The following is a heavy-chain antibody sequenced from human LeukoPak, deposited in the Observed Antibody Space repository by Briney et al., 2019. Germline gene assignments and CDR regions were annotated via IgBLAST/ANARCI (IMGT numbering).Heavy chain of an antibody. D-gene: IGHD6-19*01. CDR3: AREGREYAAWGYSSYKGAFDI. Sequence: ASVKVSCKASGYTFTSYDINWVRQATGQGLEWMGWMNPNSGNTGYAQKFQGRVTMTRNTSISTAYMELSSLRSEDTAVYYCAREGREYAAWGYSSYKGAFDIWGQGTMVTVSS. CDR1: GYTFTSYD. CDR2: MNPNSGNT. J-gene: IGHJ3*02. V-gene: IGHV1-8*01.